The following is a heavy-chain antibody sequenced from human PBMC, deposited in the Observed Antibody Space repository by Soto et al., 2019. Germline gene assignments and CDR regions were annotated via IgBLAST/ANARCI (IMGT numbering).Heavy chain of an antibody. V-gene: IGHV2-26*01. Sequence: QVTLKESGPVLVKPTETLTLTCTVSGFSLSNARMGVSWIRQPPGKALEWLAHIFSNDEKSYSTSLKSRLTISNDTSKSEVVLTMNNMDPVDTATYYCARLYCSGGSCFLYYYYYMDVWGKGTTVTVSS. J-gene: IGHJ6*03. CDR1: GFSLSNARMG. CDR3: ARLYCSGGSCFLYYYYYMDV. D-gene: IGHD2-15*01. CDR2: IFSNDEK.